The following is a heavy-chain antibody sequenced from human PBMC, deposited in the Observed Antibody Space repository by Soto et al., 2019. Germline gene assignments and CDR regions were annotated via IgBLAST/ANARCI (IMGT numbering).Heavy chain of an antibody. CDR1: GFTLSNFA. D-gene: IGHD3-22*01. Sequence: GGSLRLSCAASGFTLSNFAMSWVRQAPGKGLEWVAVISDRGGSTDYAASVKGRFTISRDNSNNTVYLQMNNLRAEDTAVYYCARDEHYYASSGYYRFDQWGQGTLVTVSS. CDR3: ARDEHYYASSGYYRFDQ. J-gene: IGHJ4*02. CDR2: ISDRGGST. V-gene: IGHV3-23*01.